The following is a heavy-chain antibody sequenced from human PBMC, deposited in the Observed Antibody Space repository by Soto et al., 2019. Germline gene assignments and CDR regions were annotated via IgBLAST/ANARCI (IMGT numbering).Heavy chain of an antibody. J-gene: IGHJ4*02. CDR1: GYSISSGYY. CDR3: AKGGLGQPDY. D-gene: IGHD3-10*01. V-gene: IGHV4-61*01. Sequence: PSETLSLTCAVSGYSISSGYYWGWIRQPPGKGLEWIGYIYYSGSTNYNPSLKSRVTISVDTSKNQFSLKLSSVTAADTAVYYCAKGGLGQPDYWGQGTLVTVSS. CDR2: IYYSGST.